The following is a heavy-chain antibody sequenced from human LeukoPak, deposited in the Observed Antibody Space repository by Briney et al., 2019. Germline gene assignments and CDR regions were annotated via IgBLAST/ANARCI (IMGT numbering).Heavy chain of an antibody. CDR1: GYTFTDDY. V-gene: IGHV1-2*02. J-gene: IGHJ4*02. CDR3: ARDLRGNSMFFDY. Sequence: VASVKVSCKASGYTFTDDYVHWVRQAPGQGPEWMGWINPNSGDTHYPQRFQGRVTLTSDTSISTAYVELSRLSPDDTAFYYCARDLRGNSMFFDYWGQGTLVTVSS. D-gene: IGHD1-1*01. CDR2: INPNSGDT.